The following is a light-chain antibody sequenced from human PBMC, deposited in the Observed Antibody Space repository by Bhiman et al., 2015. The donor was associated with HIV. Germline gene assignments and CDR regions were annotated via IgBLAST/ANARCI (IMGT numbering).Light chain of an antibody. Sequence: QSALTQPASVSASPGQSITISCTGANSDIGDYNSVSWYQQHPGKAPKLMLYDVSQRPSGISNRFSGSKSGNTASLTISGLQAADEADYYCSSYTSRNTLVFGGGTKLTVL. CDR1: NSDIGDYNS. CDR3: SSYTSRNTLV. CDR2: DVS. V-gene: IGLV2-14*03. J-gene: IGLJ3*02.